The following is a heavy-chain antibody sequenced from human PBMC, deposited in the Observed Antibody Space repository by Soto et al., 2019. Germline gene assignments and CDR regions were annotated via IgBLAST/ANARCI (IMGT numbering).Heavy chain of an antibody. D-gene: IGHD2-21*02. CDR1: ADIFNNYY. CDR2: MTPSDGST. V-gene: IGHV1-46*02. Sequence: QLHLVQSGAEVKEPGASVKVSCKTSADIFNNYYMHWVRQAPGQGLEWMGVMTPSDGSTNYEQSFEGRVTMTRDTSTRTVDVELSSLRSEATAVYYCEKHCGGDCSNAFDIWGQGTKVTVSS. CDR3: EKHCGGDCSNAFDI. J-gene: IGHJ3*02.